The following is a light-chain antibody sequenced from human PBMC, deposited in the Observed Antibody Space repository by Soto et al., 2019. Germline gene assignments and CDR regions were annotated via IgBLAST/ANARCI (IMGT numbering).Light chain of an antibody. CDR1: NSDIGGYNY. J-gene: IGLJ1*01. CDR3: SSYAGSNIHYV. CDR2: EVS. V-gene: IGLV2-8*01. Sequence: QSVLTQPPSASGSPGQSLTVSCTGTNSDIGGYNYVSWYQQHPGIAPRLMIYEVSKRPSGVPDRFSGSKSGNTASLTVSGLQAEDEADYYCSSYAGSNIHYVFXTGTKVTVL.